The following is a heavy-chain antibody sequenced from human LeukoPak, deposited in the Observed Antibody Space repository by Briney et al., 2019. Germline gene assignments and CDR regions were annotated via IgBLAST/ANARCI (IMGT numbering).Heavy chain of an antibody. J-gene: IGHJ6*03. D-gene: IGHD2-21*01. CDR3: ARAFPYMDL. CDR2: INHSGST. V-gene: IGHV4-34*01. CDR1: GGSFSGYY. Sequence: SETLSLTCAVYGGSFSGYYWSWIRQPPGKGLEWIGEINHSGSTNYNPSLKSRVTISVDTSKNQFSLKLSSVTAADTAVYYCARAFPYMDLWGKGTTVTVSS.